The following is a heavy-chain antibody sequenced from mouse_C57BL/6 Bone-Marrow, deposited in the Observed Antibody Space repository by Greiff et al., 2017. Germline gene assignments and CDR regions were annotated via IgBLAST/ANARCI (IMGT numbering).Heavy chain of an antibody. D-gene: IGHD1-1*01. CDR1: GFTFTSYG. CDR2: INPGGSYT. CDR3: ARGGSSSFAY. Sequence: EVLLVEPGADLVKPGASLKLSCAASGFTFTSYGMPWVRQTPDKGLEWVATINPGGSYTNYHDRVKGRFTFSIDNANNTPYMQLSSLKSEDTAMYYCARGGSSSFAYWGQGTLVTVSA. J-gene: IGHJ3*01. V-gene: IGHV5-6*01.